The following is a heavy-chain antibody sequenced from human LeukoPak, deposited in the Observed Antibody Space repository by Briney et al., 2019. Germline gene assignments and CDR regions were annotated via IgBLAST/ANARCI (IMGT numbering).Heavy chain of an antibody. CDR1: GGSISSGTYY. V-gene: IGHV4-61*02. CDR3: ARDTRTSLYSSSHDY. D-gene: IGHD6-6*01. CDR2: IYTSGST. J-gene: IGHJ4*02. Sequence: PSETLSLTCTVSGGSISSGTYYWSWIRQPAGKGLEWIGRIYTSGSTNYNPSLKSRVTISVDTSKNQFSLKLSSVTAADTAVYYCARDTRTSLYSSSHDYWGQGTLVTVSS.